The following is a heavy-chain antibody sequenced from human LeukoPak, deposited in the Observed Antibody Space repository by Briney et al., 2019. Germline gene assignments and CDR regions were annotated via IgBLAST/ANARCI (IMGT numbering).Heavy chain of an antibody. D-gene: IGHD2-15*01. CDR2: TYYGSKWYN. V-gene: IGHV6-1*01. J-gene: IGHJ5*02. CDR3: ARDFCSGGSCYERFDP. CDR1: GDSVSSNSAA. Sequence: SQTLSLTFAISGDSVSSNSAAWNWIRQSPSRGLEWLGRTYYGSKWYNDYAVSVKSRITINPDTSKNQFSLQLNSVTPEDTAVYYCARDFCSGGSCYERFDPWGQGTLVTVSS.